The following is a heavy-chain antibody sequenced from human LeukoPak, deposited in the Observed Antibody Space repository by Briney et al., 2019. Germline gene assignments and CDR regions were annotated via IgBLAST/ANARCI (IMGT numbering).Heavy chain of an antibody. D-gene: IGHD2-2*01. CDR1: GYSFSNYW. CDR2: IYPGDSDT. Sequence: GESLKISCKGSGYSFSNYWIGWVLQMPGKGLEWIGIIYPGDSDTRYSPCFQGQVTISADKSISTAYLQWSSLKVSDTAMYYCARQGCSSTSCYLSWFDPWGQGTLVTVSS. J-gene: IGHJ5*02. V-gene: IGHV5-51*01. CDR3: ARQGCSSTSCYLSWFDP.